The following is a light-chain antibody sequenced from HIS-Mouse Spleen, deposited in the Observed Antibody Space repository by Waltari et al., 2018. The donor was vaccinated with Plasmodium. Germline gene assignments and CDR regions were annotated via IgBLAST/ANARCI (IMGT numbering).Light chain of an antibody. CDR3: QQSYSTWT. CDR2: AAS. Sequence: DIQMTQSPSSLSASVGARVTITCRASQSISSYLNWFQQNTGKAPKLLIDAASSLQSGVPSRFSGSGSGTDCTLTISSLQPEDFATYYCQQSYSTWTFGQGTKVEIK. V-gene: IGKV1-39*01. CDR1: QSISSY. J-gene: IGKJ1*01.